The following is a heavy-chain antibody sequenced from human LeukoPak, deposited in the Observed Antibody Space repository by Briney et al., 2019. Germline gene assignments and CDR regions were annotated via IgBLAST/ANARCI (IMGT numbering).Heavy chain of an antibody. J-gene: IGHJ4*02. CDR1: GGSFSGYY. V-gene: IGHV4-34*01. CDR2: INHSGST. D-gene: IGHD5-18*01. Sequence: SETLSLTCAVYGGSFSGYYWSWIRQPPGKGLEWIGEINHSGSTNYNPSLKSRVTIPVDTSKNQFSLKLSSVTAADTAVYYCAREDTAMAYFDYWGQGTLVTVSS. CDR3: AREDTAMAYFDY.